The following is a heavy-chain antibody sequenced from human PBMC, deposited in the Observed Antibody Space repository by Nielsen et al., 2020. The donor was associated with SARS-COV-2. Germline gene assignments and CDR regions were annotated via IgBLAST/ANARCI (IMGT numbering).Heavy chain of an antibody. V-gene: IGHV3-33*01. J-gene: IGHJ6*02. CDR1: GFTFSSYG. D-gene: IGHD6-13*01. CDR2: IWYDGSNK. Sequence: GESLKISCAASGFTFSSYGMHWVRQDPGKGLEWVAVIWYDGSNKYYADSVKGRFTISRDNSKNTLYLQMNSLRAEDTAVYYCARAHSSRGRHIYYYGMDVWGHGTTVTVSS. CDR3: ARAHSSRGRHIYYYGMDV.